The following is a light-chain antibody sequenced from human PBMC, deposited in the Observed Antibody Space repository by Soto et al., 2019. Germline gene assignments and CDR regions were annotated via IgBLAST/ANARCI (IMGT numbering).Light chain of an antibody. CDR2: GAS. J-gene: IGKJ2*01. CDR1: KRITTGY. V-gene: IGKV3-20*01. CDR3: QHYGSSPPYT. Sequence: EIVLTQSPGTLSLSPGERATLSSTTSKRITTGYLAWYQQKPGQAPRFLIYGASGRATDIPDRFSGSGSGTDFTLTISRLEPEDFAVYYCQHYGSSPPYTFGQGTKLEIK.